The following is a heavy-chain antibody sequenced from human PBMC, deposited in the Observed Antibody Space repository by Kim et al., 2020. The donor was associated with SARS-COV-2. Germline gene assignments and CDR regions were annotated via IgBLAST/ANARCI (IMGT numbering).Heavy chain of an antibody. J-gene: IGHJ2*01. V-gene: IGHV3-48*03. CDR1: GFSFNNYE. CDR3: ARWARVVSTQLWYYDL. CDR2: ISTTGSTI. D-gene: IGHD3-22*01. Sequence: GGSLRLSCAASGFSFNNYEMNWVRQAPGKGLEWVSFISTTGSTIYHADSVRGRLTISRDNAKNSLYLQMNSLRAEDTGLYYCARWARVVSTQLWYYDLWGRGTPVIVSS.